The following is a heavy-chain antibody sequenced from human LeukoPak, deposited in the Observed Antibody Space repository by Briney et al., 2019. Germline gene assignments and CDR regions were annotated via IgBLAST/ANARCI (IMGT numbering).Heavy chain of an antibody. V-gene: IGHV4-30-2*03. CDR1: GGSISSGGYS. CDR3: ARHGRGVGDDFFDY. Sequence: PSQTLSLTCAVSGGSISSGGYSWSWIRQPPGKGLEWIGYIYHSGSTYYNPSLKSRVTISVDTSKNQFSLKLSSVTAADTAVYYCARHGRGVGDDFFDYWGQGTLVTVSS. D-gene: IGHD3-10*01. CDR2: IYHSGST. J-gene: IGHJ4*02.